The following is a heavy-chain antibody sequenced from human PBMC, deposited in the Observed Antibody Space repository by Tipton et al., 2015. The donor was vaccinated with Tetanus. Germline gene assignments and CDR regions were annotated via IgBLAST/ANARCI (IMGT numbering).Heavy chain of an antibody. CDR1: GFTVSSNY. CDR2: IYSGGGT. Sequence: QLVQSGGGLIQPGGSLRLSCAASGFTVSSNYMNWVRQAPGKGLEWVSVIYSGGGTNSADSVKGRFTVSRDISNNPVYLQMNSLRAEDSAVYYCAREGPLYSSILDVWGQGTTVIVSS. J-gene: IGHJ6*02. D-gene: IGHD6-13*01. CDR3: AREGPLYSSILDV. V-gene: IGHV3-53*01.